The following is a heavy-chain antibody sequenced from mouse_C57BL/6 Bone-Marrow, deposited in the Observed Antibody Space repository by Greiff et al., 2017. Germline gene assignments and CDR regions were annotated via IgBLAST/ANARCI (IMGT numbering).Heavy chain of an antibody. CDR3: ARAGTLFAY. Sequence: QVHVKQPGAELVKPGASVKLSCKASGYTFTSYWMQWVKQRPGQGLEWIGEIDPSDSYTNYNQKFKGKATLTVDTSSSTAYMQLSSLTSEDSAVYYCARAGTLFAYWGRGTLITVSA. V-gene: IGHV1-50*01. J-gene: IGHJ3*01. D-gene: IGHD4-1*01. CDR1: GYTFTSYW. CDR2: IDPSDSYT.